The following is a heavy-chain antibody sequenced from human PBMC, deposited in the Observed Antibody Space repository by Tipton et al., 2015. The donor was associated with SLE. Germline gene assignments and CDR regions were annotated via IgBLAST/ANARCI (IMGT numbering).Heavy chain of an antibody. J-gene: IGHJ6*03. Sequence: GSLRLSCAASGFTVSYNYISWVRQAPGKGLEWVSIIYSGGNTYYAESVKGRFTISGDNSKSTVYLQMNSLRVEDTAVYYCAGPGSRLVYYLDVWGKGTTVTVSS. CDR1: GFTVSYNY. D-gene: IGHD6-19*01. V-gene: IGHV3-66*02. CDR3: AGPGSRLVYYLDV. CDR2: IYSGGNT.